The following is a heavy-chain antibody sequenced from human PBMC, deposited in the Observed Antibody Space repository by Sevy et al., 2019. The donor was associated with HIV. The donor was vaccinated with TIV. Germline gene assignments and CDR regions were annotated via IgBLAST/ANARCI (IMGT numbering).Heavy chain of an antibody. V-gene: IGHV1-8*02. D-gene: IGHD5-12*01. CDR3: ARVSGSNRRYGLDV. Sequence: ASVKVSCEASGFNFRSYDIYWVRQAPGQGLEWMGWMNTNTGNTGFAQKFQGRVTMTRNSSISTAYMELSNVRSEDTAVYYCARVSGSNRRYGLDVWGQGTTVTVSS. J-gene: IGHJ6*02. CDR2: MNTNTGNT. CDR1: GFNFRSYD.